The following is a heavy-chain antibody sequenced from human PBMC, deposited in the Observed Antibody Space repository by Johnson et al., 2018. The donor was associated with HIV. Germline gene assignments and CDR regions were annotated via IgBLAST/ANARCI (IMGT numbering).Heavy chain of an antibody. V-gene: IGHV3-NL1*01. CDR2: INWHGGST. J-gene: IGHJ3*02. CDR3: AKGWGRGTFSTDDSFDI. CDR1: GFTFSSDG. D-gene: IGHD1-26*01. Sequence: QVQLVESGGGVVQPGRSLRLSCAASGFTFSSDGMHWVRQAPGKGLEWVSGINWHGGSTGYADTVQGRFTISRDNAKNSLYLQMNSLRAEDTAVYYCAKGWGRGTFSTDDSFDIWGQGTMVTVSS.